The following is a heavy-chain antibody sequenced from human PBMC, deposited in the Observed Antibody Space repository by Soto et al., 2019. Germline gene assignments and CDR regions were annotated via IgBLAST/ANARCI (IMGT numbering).Heavy chain of an antibody. Sequence: GASVKVSCKASGGTFSSYAISWVRQAPGQGLEWMGGIIPIFGTANYAQKFQGRVTITADESTSTAYMELSSLRSEDTAVYYCARAVLFGKAAAGDYWGQGTMVTVYS. CDR1: GGTFSSYA. CDR2: IIPIFGTA. D-gene: IGHD6-13*01. J-gene: IGHJ4*02. V-gene: IGHV1-69*13. CDR3: ARAVLFGKAAAGDY.